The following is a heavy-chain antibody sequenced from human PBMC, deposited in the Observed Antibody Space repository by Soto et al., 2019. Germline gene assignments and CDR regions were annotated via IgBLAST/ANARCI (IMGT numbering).Heavy chain of an antibody. Sequence: GGSLRLSCXASGFTFRNYAMSWARQAPGKGLEWVSAISGSGGTTHYADSVKGRFTISRDNSKNTLYLQMNSLRVEDTAVYYCAKDRSSTSCYAFDYWGQGSLVTVSS. CDR3: AKDRSSTSCYAFDY. V-gene: IGHV3-23*01. CDR1: GFTFRNYA. CDR2: ISGSGGTT. J-gene: IGHJ4*02. D-gene: IGHD2-2*01.